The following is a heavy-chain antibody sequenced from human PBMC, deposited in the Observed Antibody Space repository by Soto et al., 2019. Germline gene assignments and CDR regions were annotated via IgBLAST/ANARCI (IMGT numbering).Heavy chain of an antibody. CDR1: GFTFSSSA. J-gene: IGHJ6*03. Sequence: EVQMLESGGGLVQPGGSLRLSCAASGFTFSSSAMNWGRQAPGKGLEWVSSIRNSGGTTSYADSVKGRFTIARDNSKSTLYLQMNSLRAEDTAVYYCAKGSRGAYYYCMDVWGKGTTVTVSS. V-gene: IGHV3-23*01. CDR2: IRNSGGTT. CDR3: AKGSRGAYYYCMDV.